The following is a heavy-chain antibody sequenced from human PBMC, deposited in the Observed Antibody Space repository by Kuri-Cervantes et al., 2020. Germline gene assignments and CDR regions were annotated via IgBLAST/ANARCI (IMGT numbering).Heavy chain of an antibody. CDR2: ISYDGSNK. CDR1: GFTFSSYG. D-gene: IGHD6-19*01. J-gene: IGHJ4*02. V-gene: IGHV3-30*03. CDR3: ARGEYSSGNY. Sequence: GESLKISCAASGFTFSSYGMHWVRQAPGKGLEWVAVISYDGSNKYYADSVKGRFTISRDNSKNTLYLQMNSLRAEDTAVYYCARGEYSSGNYWGQGTLVTVSS.